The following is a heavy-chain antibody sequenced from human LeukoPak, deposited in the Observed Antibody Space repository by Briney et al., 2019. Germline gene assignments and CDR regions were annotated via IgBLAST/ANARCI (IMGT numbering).Heavy chain of an antibody. V-gene: IGHV4-34*01. Sequence: SETLSLTCAVYGGSFSGYYWSCIRQPPGKGLEWIGEINHSGSTNYNPSLKSRVTISVDTSKNQFSLKLSSVTAADTAVYYCARDLVLRYFDYSNYWYFDLWGRGTLVTVSS. CDR2: INHSGST. CDR1: GGSFSGYY. CDR3: ARDLVLRYFDYSNYWYFDL. J-gene: IGHJ2*01. D-gene: IGHD3-9*01.